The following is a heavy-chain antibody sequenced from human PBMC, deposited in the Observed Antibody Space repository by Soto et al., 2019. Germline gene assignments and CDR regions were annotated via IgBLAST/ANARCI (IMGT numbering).Heavy chain of an antibody. V-gene: IGHV3-30*18. CDR2: ISYDGSNK. D-gene: IGHD3-22*01. CDR1: GFTFSSYG. CDR3: AKEGRMIVVVTFLDY. Sequence: QVQLVESGGGMVQPGRSLRLSCAASGFTFSSYGMHWVRQAPGKGLEWVAVISYDGSNKYYADSVKGRFTISRDNSKNTLYLQMNSLRAEDTAVYYCAKEGRMIVVVTFLDYWGQGTLVTVSS. J-gene: IGHJ4*02.